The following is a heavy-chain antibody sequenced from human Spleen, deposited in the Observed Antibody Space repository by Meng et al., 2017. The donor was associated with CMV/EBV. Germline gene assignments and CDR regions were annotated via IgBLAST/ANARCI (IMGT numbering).Heavy chain of an antibody. CDR3: ASVLGGEPSSTCLGF. D-gene: IGHD1-14*01. V-gene: IGHV3-23*05. CDR1: ALPFSSSP. CDR2: ITQTTNTT. J-gene: IGHJ4*02. Sequence: ALPFSSSPMPSVSQATGKGLERLSAITQTTNTTYYADSVKGRFTVSRDNSKNTVDLHMNSLRAEDTAVYYCASVLGGEPSSTCLGFWGQGALVTVSS.